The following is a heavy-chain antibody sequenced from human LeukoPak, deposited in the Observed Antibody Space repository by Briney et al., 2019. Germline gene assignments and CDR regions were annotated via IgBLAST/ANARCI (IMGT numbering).Heavy chain of an antibody. Sequence: GGSLRLSCAASGFTFSSYSMNWVRQAPGKGLEWGSYISGSSSTIYYADSVKGRFTISRDNGKNTLYLQMNSLRAEDTAVYYCARGSTYYDSSGQVPFDYWGQGSLVTVSS. D-gene: IGHD3-22*01. CDR1: GFTFSSYS. CDR3: ARGSTYYDSSGQVPFDY. J-gene: IGHJ4*02. CDR2: ISGSSSTI. V-gene: IGHV3-48*01.